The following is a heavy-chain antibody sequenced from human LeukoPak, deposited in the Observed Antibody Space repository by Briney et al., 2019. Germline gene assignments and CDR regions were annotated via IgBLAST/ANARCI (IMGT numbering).Heavy chain of an antibody. V-gene: IGHV3-21*01. CDR2: ISSGSSYI. CDR3: ARDADTAMVTGRFDK. Sequence: GGSLRLSCAASRFTFSTYSMNWVRQAPGKGLEWVSSISSGSSYIYYADSVKGRFTISRDNAKKSLYLQMNSLRAEDTAVYYCARDADTAMVTGRFDKWGQGTLVTVSS. J-gene: IGHJ4*02. CDR1: RFTFSTYS. D-gene: IGHD5-18*01.